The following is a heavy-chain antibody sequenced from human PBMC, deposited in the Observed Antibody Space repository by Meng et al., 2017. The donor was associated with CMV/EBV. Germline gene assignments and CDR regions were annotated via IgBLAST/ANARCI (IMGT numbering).Heavy chain of an antibody. Sequence: FTFGSYAMNWVRQAPGKGLEWVTIISYDGSNKYYADSVKGRFTSSRDNSNNTLYLQMNSLRAEDTAVYYCARGYSAYDYRGANWFDPWGQGTLVTVSS. CDR3: ARGYSAYDYRGANWFDP. CDR1: FTFGSYA. V-gene: IGHV3-30*04. CDR2: ISYDGSNK. D-gene: IGHD5-12*01. J-gene: IGHJ5*02.